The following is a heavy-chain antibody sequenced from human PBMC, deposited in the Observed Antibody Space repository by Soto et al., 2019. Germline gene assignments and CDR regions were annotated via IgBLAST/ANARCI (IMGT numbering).Heavy chain of an antibody. CDR2: VYHNGIM. CDR1: GYSISSGYY. J-gene: IGHJ4*01. CDR3: AALWFGELAFNY. Sequence: SGTLSLTDSVSGYSISSGYYWGWVRQAPGKGLEWLGSVYHNGIMFHNPSFQSRVTISVDTSKNQFSLNLRSVTAADTAVYYCAALWFGELAFNYWGHGILVTVSS. D-gene: IGHD3-10*01. V-gene: IGHV4-38-2*02.